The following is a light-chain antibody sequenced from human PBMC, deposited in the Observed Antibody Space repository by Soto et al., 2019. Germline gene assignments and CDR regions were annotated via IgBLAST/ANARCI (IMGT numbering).Light chain of an antibody. CDR2: AAS. V-gene: IGKV1-12*01. Sequence: DMQITQSPSSVSVSVGESVTISCRASQGISSWLAWYQQKPGKATKLXIXAASSLQSGVPSRFSGSESGTDCTLTISSLQPEDCATDYCQQTNSFQITFAQGTRLEI. J-gene: IGKJ5*01. CDR3: QQTNSFQIT. CDR1: QGISSW.